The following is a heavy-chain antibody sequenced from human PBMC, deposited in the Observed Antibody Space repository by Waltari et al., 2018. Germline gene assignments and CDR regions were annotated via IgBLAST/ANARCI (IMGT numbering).Heavy chain of an antibody. CDR1: GGSISSGDYY. CDR2: IYYSGST. CDR3: ARDPYDFWSGYIYGMDV. J-gene: IGHJ6*02. V-gene: IGHV4-30-4*01. Sequence: QVQLQESGPGLVKPSQTLSLTCTVSGGSISSGDYYWSWIRQPPGKGLEWIGYIYYSGSTYYNPSLKSRVTISVDTSKNQFSLKLSSVTAADTAVYYCARDPYDFWSGYIYGMDVWGQGTTVTVSS. D-gene: IGHD3-3*01.